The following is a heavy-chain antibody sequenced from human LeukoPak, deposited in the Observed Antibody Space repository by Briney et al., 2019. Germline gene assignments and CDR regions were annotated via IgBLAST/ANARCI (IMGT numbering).Heavy chain of an antibody. J-gene: IGHJ4*02. CDR3: ARHPFATPFDY. CDR1: GGSISDNY. V-gene: IGHV4-59*08. Sequence: PPETLSLTCTVSGGSISDNYWSWIRQPPGKGLEWIGYAYYSGHTNYHSSLKSRVTMSLDTSKSQFSLRLSSVTAADTAVYFCARHPFATPFDYWGPGTLVTVSS. D-gene: IGHD2-15*01. CDR2: AYYSGHT.